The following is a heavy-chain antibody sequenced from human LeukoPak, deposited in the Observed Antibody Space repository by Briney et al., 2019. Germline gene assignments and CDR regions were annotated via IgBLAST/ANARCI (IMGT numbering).Heavy chain of an antibody. D-gene: IGHD2-2*01. CDR1: GGTFSGCY. Sequence: PSETLSLTCAVYGGTFSGCYWSWIRQPPGKGLEWIGEINHSGSTNYNPSLKSRVTISVDTSKNQFSLKLSSVTAADTAVYYCARGGYCSSTSCTNFDYWGQGTLVTVSS. CDR3: ARGGYCSSTSCTNFDY. J-gene: IGHJ4*02. CDR2: INHSGST. V-gene: IGHV4-34*01.